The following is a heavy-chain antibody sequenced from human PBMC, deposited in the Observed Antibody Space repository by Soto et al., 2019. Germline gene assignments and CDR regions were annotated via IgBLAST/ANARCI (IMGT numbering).Heavy chain of an antibody. D-gene: IGHD1-26*01. CDR3: ANSWELKPPFD. Sequence: TGGSLRLSCAASGLIFNNNAMTWVRQAPGQGLEWVATISSSGATTYYADSVKGRFTISRDNSKDTLYLLMSSLRVGDTAVYFCANSWELKPPFD. V-gene: IGHV3-23*01. CDR1: GLIFNNNA. J-gene: IGHJ4*01. CDR2: ISSSGATT.